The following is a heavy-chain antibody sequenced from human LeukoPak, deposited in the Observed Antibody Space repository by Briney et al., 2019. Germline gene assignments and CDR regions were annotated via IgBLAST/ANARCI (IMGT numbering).Heavy chain of an antibody. V-gene: IGHV3-74*01. J-gene: IGHJ5*02. CDR2: INSDGSIT. D-gene: IGHD3-10*01. CDR3: ARQGRFGELFWFDP. Sequence: GGSLRLSCAASGFTFTTYWMHWVRQAPGKGLVWVSHINSDGSITSYADSVKGRFTISRDNSKNTLYLQMNSLRAEDTAVYYCARQGRFGELFWFDPWGQGTLVTVSS. CDR1: GFTFTTYW.